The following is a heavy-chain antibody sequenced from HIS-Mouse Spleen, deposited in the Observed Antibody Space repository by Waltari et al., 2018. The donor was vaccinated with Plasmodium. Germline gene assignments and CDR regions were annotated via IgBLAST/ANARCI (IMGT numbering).Heavy chain of an antibody. Sequence: EVQLVESGGGLIQPGGSLRLSCAASGFTVSSNYMRWVRQAPGKGLGWVSVIYRGGSTYYAYSVKGRFTISRDNSKNTLYLQMNSLRAEDTAVYYCARGMKSSSSAFDIWGQGTMVTVSS. V-gene: IGHV3-53*01. CDR3: ARGMKSSSSAFDI. D-gene: IGHD6-6*01. CDR1: GFTVSSNY. J-gene: IGHJ3*02. CDR2: IYRGGST.